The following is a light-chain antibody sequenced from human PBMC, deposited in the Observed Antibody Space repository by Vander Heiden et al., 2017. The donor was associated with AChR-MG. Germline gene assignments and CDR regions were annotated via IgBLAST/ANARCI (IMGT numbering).Light chain of an antibody. CDR2: GAS. Sequence: DIQLTQPPSFVAAYVGDRVIFTCWASHHITKHLVWYQQLPGKTPLLLIYGASTLQRGVPSKFSGSGAVTEFTLTITILQPENFAPSYCDQRDSYPLTFGGGTKVEI. CDR3: DQRDSYPLT. V-gene: IGKV1-9*01. CDR1: HHITKH. J-gene: IGKJ4*01.